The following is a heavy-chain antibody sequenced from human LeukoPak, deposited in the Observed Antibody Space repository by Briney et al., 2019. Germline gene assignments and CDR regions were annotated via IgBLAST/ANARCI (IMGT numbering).Heavy chain of an antibody. D-gene: IGHD3-9*01. Sequence: GASVKVSCKASGYTFTSCAISWVRQAPGQGLEWMGWISAYNGNTNYAQKLQGRVTMTEDTSTDTAYMELSSLRSEDTAVYYCATDGGYDILTGYYRMGYNWFDPWGQGTLVTVSS. J-gene: IGHJ5*02. V-gene: IGHV1-18*01. CDR1: GYTFTSCA. CDR2: ISAYNGNT. CDR3: ATDGGYDILTGYYRMGYNWFDP.